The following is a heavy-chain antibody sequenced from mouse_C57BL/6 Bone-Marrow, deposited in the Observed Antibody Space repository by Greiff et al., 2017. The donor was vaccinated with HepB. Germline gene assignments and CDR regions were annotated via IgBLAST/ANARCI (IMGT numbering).Heavy chain of an antibody. CDR1: GFTFSSYG. CDR3: ARHDGRYAMDY. V-gene: IGHV5-6*01. Sequence: EVKLMESGGDLVKPGGSLKLSCAASGFTFSSYGMSWVRQTPDKRLEWVATISSGGSYTYYPDSVKGRFTISRDNAKNTLYLQMSSLKSEDTAMYYCARHDGRYAMDYGGKGTSVTVSS. J-gene: IGHJ4*01. CDR2: ISSGGSYT.